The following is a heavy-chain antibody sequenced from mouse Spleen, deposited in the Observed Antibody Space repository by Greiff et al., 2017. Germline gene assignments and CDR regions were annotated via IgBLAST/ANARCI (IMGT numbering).Heavy chain of an antibody. V-gene: IGHV5-6-5*01. CDR3: ARGKDGSSLGNWYFDV. Sequence: EVNVVESGGGLVKPGGSLKLSCAASGFTFSSYAMSWVRQTPEKRLEWVASISSGGSTYYPDSVKGRFTISRDNARNILYLQMSSLRSEDTAMYYCARGKDGSSLGNWYFDVWGAGTTVTVSS. CDR2: ISSGGST. D-gene: IGHD1-1*01. CDR1: GFTFSSYA. J-gene: IGHJ1*01.